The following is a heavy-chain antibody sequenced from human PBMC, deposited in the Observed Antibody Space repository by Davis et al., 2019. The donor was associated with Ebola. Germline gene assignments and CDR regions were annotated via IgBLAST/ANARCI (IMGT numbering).Heavy chain of an antibody. CDR1: GGSISRGGSY. CDR3: ARDLRYDSSGYDYYFYMDV. Sequence: PSETLSLTCTVSGGSISRGGSYWTWIRQHPGKGLEWIGYIYYSGSTYYKPSLKSRVTISVDTSKNQFSLKLSFVTAADTAVYYCARDLRYDSSGYDYYFYMDVWGKGTTVTVSS. J-gene: IGHJ6*03. V-gene: IGHV4-31*03. CDR2: IYYSGST. D-gene: IGHD3-22*01.